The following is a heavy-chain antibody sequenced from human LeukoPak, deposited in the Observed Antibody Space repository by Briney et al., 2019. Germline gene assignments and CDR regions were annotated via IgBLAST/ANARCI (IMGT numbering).Heavy chain of an antibody. Sequence: ASVKVSCKASGYTFTSYAISWVRQAPGQGLEWMGWISAYNGNTNYAQKLQGRVTMTTDTSTSTAYMELRSLRSDDTAVYYCARIVGAFGGGPDNWFDPWGQGTLVTVSS. CDR1: GYTFTSYA. CDR2: ISAYNGNT. J-gene: IGHJ5*02. V-gene: IGHV1-18*01. D-gene: IGHD1-26*01. CDR3: ARIVGAFGGGPDNWFDP.